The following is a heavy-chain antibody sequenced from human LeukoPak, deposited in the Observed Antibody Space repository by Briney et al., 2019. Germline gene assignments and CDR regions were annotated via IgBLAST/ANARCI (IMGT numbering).Heavy chain of an antibody. J-gene: IGHJ4*02. Sequence: GGSLRLSCAASGFTFSSYWMSWVRQAPGKGLEWVANIKQDGSEKYYVDSVKGRFTISRDNAKNSLYLQMNSLRAEDTAVYYCARDFAAASFDYWGQGTLVTVST. D-gene: IGHD6-13*01. CDR3: ARDFAAASFDY. CDR2: IKQDGSEK. CDR1: GFTFSSYW. V-gene: IGHV3-7*01.